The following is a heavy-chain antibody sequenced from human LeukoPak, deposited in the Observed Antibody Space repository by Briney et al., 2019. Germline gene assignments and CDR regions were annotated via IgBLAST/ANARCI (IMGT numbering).Heavy chain of an antibody. Sequence: SETLSLTCTVSGGSISSGDYYWSWIRQPPGKGLEWIGYIYYSGSTYYNPSLKSRVTISVDTSKNQFSLKLSSVTAADTAVYYRARGAQWLRPDYWGQGTLVTVSS. V-gene: IGHV4-30-4*01. CDR2: IYYSGST. J-gene: IGHJ4*02. D-gene: IGHD5-12*01. CDR3: ARGAQWLRPDY. CDR1: GGSISSGDYY.